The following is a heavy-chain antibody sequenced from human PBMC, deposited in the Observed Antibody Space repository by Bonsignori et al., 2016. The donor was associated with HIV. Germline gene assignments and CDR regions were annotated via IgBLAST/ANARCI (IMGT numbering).Heavy chain of an antibody. D-gene: IGHD3-10*01. CDR2: LVGNSGSI. V-gene: IGHV3-9*01. J-gene: IGHJ5*02. Sequence: VRQAPGKGLEWGLRVLVGNSGSIGYADSVKGRFTISRDNAKNSLYLQMNSLRAEDTALYYCAKDLGRGFDPWGQGTLVTVSS. CDR3: AKDLGRGFDP.